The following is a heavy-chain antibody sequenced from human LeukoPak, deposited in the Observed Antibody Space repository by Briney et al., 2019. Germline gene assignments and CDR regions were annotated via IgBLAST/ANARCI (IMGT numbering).Heavy chain of an antibody. J-gene: IGHJ4*02. CDR1: GFTFSAYW. CDR2: INTDGSIT. D-gene: IGHD6-13*01. CDR3: VRVGGGI. Sequence: GGSLRLSCAASGFTFSAYWMHWVRQAPGKGLVWVSRINTDGSITSYGDSVKGRFTISRDNAKNTLYLQMNSLRGEDTAVYYCVRVGGGIWGQGTLVTVSS. V-gene: IGHV3-74*01.